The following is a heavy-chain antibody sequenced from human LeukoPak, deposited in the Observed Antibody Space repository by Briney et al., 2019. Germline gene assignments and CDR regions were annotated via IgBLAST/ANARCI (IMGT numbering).Heavy chain of an antibody. D-gene: IGHD3-10*01. J-gene: IGHJ4*02. CDR2: IYTSGST. Sequence: PSETLSLTCSVAGDSIRRGTYYWSWIRQPAGKGLEWIGRIYTSGSTSYDPALKSRVTISVDTSKHQFSLKLTSVTAADTAVYYCARGGGATRIDYWGQGTLVTVSS. V-gene: IGHV4-61*02. CDR3: ARGGGATRIDY. CDR1: GDSIRRGTYY.